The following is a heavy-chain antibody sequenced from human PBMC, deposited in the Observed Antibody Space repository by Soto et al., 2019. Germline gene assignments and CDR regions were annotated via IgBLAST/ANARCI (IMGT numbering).Heavy chain of an antibody. CDR3: ARLGVLYYYDYGAFDI. CDR1: GGSISSSSYY. Sequence: QLQLQESGPGLVKPSETLSLTCTVSGGSISSSSYYWGWIRQPPGKGLEWIGSIYYSGSTYYNPSLKSRVSISVYTSNNQFSRKLSSVTAADTAVYYCARLGVLYYYDYGAFDIWGQGTMVTVSS. CDR2: IYYSGST. V-gene: IGHV4-39*01. D-gene: IGHD3-22*01. J-gene: IGHJ3*02.